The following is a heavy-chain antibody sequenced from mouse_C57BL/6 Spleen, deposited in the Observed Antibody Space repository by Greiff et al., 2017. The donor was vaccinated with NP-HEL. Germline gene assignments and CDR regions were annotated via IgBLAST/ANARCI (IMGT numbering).Heavy chain of an antibody. J-gene: IGHJ2*01. CDR3: ARAVREYYFDY. D-gene: IGHD1-1*01. CDR1: GFTFSSYA. Sequence: EVQLVESGGGLVKPGGSLKLSCAASGFTFSSYAMSWVRQTPEKRLEWVATISDGGSYTYYPDNVKGRFTISRDNAKNNLYLQMSHLKSEDTAMYYCARAVREYYFDYWGQGTTLTVSS. V-gene: IGHV5-4*01. CDR2: ISDGGSYT.